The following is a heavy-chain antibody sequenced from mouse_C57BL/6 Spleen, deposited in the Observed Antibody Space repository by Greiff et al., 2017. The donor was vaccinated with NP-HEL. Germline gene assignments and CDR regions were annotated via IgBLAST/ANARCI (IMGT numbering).Heavy chain of an antibody. CDR2: IWRGGST. CDR1: GFSLTSYG. D-gene: IGHD2-4*01. CDR3: AKNYDYDGYYAMDY. J-gene: IGHJ4*01. Sequence: VQLQQSGPGLVQPSQSLSITCTVSGFSLTSYGVHWVRQSPGKGLEWLGVIWRGGSTDYNAAFMSRLSITKDNSKSQVFFKMNSLQADDTAIYYCAKNYDYDGYYAMDYWGQGTSVTVSS. V-gene: IGHV2-5*01.